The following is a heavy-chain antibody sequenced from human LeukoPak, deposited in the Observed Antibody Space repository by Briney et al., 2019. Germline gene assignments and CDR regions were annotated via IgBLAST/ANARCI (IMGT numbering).Heavy chain of an antibody. CDR1: GGTLSTYS. J-gene: IGHJ3*02. CDR3: ARGLREVAEWGDTATYDAFEI. V-gene: IGHV1-69*02. CDR2: IIPILHIT. Sequence: SVKVSCKASGGTLSTYSVSWVRQAPGQGLEWMGRIIPILHITSYAQNFQGRATITADKSTTTAYMELSSLRSEDTAVYYCARGLREVAEWGDTATYDAFEIWGQGAMVTVSS. D-gene: IGHD5-18*01.